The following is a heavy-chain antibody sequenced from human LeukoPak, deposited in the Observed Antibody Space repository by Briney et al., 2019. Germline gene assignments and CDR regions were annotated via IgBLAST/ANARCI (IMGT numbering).Heavy chain of an antibody. CDR1: GFTFSSYA. V-gene: IGHV3-23*01. J-gene: IGHJ4*02. CDR2: ISGSGGST. CDR3: AKDRSCTNDICHGDFDY. Sequence: GGSLRLSCAASGFTFSSYAVSWVRQAPGKGLEWVSSISGSGGSTYSADSVKGRFTISRDNPKNTLYLQMNSLRAEDTALYYCAKDRSCTNDICHGDFDYWGQGTLVTVSS. D-gene: IGHD2-8*01.